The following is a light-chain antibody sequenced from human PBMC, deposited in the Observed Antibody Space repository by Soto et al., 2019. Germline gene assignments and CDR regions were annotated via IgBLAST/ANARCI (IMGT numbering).Light chain of an antibody. CDR2: GAS. CDR1: QSISRA. J-gene: IGKJ1*01. Sequence: EIVMTQSPAIVSASPGERATLYCKASQSISRALAWYQQKAGQAPRLLIYGASARATGVPARFSGFGSGTEYSLTISSLQSEDFAVYYCQQYKNWPPTTFGQGTRWIS. CDR3: QQYKNWPPTT. V-gene: IGKV3-15*01.